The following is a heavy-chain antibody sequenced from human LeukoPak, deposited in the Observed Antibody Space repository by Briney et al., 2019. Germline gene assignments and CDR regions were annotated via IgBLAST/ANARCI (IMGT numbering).Heavy chain of an antibody. D-gene: IGHD3-3*01. CDR1: GFAFNTYH. CDR2: MSDDGSNK. CDR3: AKAGGTYYDFWSGYFRAEYFQH. J-gene: IGHJ1*01. Sequence: SGGSLRLSCAASGFAFNTYHMHWVRQAPGKGLEWLAVMSDDGSNKYYADSVKGRFTISRDNSKNTLYLQMNSLRAEDTAVYYCAKAGGTYYDFWSGYFRAEYFQHWGQGTLVTVSS. V-gene: IGHV3-30-3*01.